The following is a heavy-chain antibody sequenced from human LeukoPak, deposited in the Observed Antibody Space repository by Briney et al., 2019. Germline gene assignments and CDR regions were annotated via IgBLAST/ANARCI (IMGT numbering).Heavy chain of an antibody. CDR1: GFTFSSYS. D-gene: IGHD6-13*01. J-gene: IGHJ4*02. CDR2: ISYDGSNK. Sequence: GGSLRLSCAASGFTFSSYSMNWVRQAPGKGLEWVAFISYDGSNKYYADSVKGRFTISRDNSKNTLYLQMNSLRAEDTAVYYCAKDPRRYSRTGGYFDYWGQGTLVTVSS. CDR3: AKDPRRYSRTGGYFDY. V-gene: IGHV3-30*18.